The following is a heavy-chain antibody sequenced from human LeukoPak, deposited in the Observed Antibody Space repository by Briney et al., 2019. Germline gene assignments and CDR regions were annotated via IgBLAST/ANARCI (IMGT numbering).Heavy chain of an antibody. CDR3: ARDAAAGYSLAC. Sequence: PSETLSLTCSVSGGSISSYYWSWIRQPAGKGLEWIGRIYNTGSTNYNPSLKSRVTMSVDTSRNQFSLKLNSVTAADTAVYYCARDAAAGYSLACWGQGTLVTVSS. J-gene: IGHJ4*02. CDR1: GGSISSYY. V-gene: IGHV4-4*07. D-gene: IGHD6-13*01. CDR2: IYNTGST.